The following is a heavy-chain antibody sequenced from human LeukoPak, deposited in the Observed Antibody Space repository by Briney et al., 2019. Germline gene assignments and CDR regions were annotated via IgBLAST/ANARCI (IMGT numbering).Heavy chain of an antibody. D-gene: IGHD6-19*01. CDR3: AKATSGWPEYYFDY. CDR2: ISTTGGST. J-gene: IGHJ4*02. V-gene: IGHV3-23*01. CDR1: GFTFSSYA. Sequence: PGGSLRLSCAASGFTFSSYAMSWVRQAPGKGLEWVSAISTTGGSTYYADSVKGRFTISRDNSKNTLWLRMNSLRAEDTAVYYCAKATSGWPEYYFDYWGQGTLVTVSS.